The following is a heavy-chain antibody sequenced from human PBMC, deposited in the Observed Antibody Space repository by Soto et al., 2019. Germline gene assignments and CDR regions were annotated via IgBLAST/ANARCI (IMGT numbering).Heavy chain of an antibody. CDR3: ARVGSSGWSPDY. CDR1: GGSISGHY. J-gene: IGHJ4*02. Sequence: SETLSLTCSVSGGSISGHYWTWIRQSPGKGLEWIGYIFYSGSTNYNPSLKSRVTISVDTSKNQFSLKMSSVTAADTAVYYCARVGSSGWSPDYSGRATFVTLSS. V-gene: IGHV4-59*11. D-gene: IGHD6-19*01. CDR2: IFYSGST.